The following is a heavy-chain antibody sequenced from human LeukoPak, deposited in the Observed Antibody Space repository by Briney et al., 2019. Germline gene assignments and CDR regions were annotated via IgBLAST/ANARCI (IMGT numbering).Heavy chain of an antibody. CDR2: MDPKSGNT. J-gene: IGHJ4*02. CDR3: ARWTNYDSSGEFDF. D-gene: IGHD3-22*01. V-gene: IGHV1-8*03. Sequence: ASVKVSCKAPGYIFTNFDINWVRQATGQGLEWMGWMDPKSGNTGYAQKFQGRVTFTRDTSISTAYMEVNSLRSEDTAVYYCARWTNYDSSGEFDFWGQGTLVTVSS. CDR1: GYIFTNFD.